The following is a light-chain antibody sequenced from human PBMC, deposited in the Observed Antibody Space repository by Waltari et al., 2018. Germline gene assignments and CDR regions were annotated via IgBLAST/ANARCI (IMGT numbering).Light chain of an antibody. V-gene: IGKV4-1*01. J-gene: IGKJ4*01. CDR3: QQFYETPLT. CDR1: QNLLHRPNNKHL. CDR2: WAS. Sequence: DIVMTQSPEALAVPLGEKATINCKSSQNLLHRPNNKHLLAWYQQKPGQSPKLLIYWASTRESGVPDRFTGSGSGTDFSLTISSLQAEDVAVYYCQQFYETPLTFGGGTKVEI.